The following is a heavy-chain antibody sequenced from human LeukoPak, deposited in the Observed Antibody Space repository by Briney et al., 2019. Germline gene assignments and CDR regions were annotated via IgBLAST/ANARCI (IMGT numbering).Heavy chain of an antibody. V-gene: IGHV5-51*01. J-gene: IGHJ4*02. CDR1: GYSFTSYW. D-gene: IGHD6-13*01. CDR2: IYPGDSDT. CDR3: VRFGLTSSLDY. Sequence: GESLKISCKGSGYSFTSYWIGWVRPMPGKGLEWMGIIYPGDSDTRYSPSFQGQVTISADKSISTAYLQWSSLKASDTAIYYCVRFGLTSSLDYWGQGTLVTVSS.